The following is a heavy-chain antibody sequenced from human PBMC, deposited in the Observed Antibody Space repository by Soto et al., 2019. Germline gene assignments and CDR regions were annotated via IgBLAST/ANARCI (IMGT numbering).Heavy chain of an antibody. CDR3: AIRGYAGYDSAWYFGH. V-gene: IGHV3-23*01. J-gene: IGHJ4*02. CDR2: ISSSGTNT. CDR1: GFTFSNYV. D-gene: IGHD5-12*01. Sequence: EVQLLESGGGLVQPGGSLRLSCAASGFTFSNYVMSWVRQAPEKGLEWVSAISSSGTNTYYADSVKGRFTISRDNSKSTLYLQMNSLRAEDPAVYYCAIRGYAGYDSAWYFGHWGQGTLVTVSS.